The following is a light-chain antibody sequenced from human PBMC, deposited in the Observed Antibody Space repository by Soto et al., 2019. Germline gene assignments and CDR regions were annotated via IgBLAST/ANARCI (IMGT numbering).Light chain of an antibody. Sequence: EIVLTQSPASLSLSPGERATLSCRASQSVSSYLAWYQQKPGQAPRHLIYDASNRATGIPARFSGSGSGTDFTLTISSLEPEDFAVYYCQLRSNWPPSVPFGQRTKLEIK. V-gene: IGKV3-11*01. CDR2: DAS. J-gene: IGKJ2*01. CDR1: QSVSSY. CDR3: QLRSNWPPSVP.